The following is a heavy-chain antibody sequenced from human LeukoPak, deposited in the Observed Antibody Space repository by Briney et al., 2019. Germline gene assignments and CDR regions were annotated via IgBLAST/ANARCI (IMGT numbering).Heavy chain of an antibody. CDR3: ARDQVPAAIGGYYFDY. CDR2: ISSGSSTI. D-gene: IGHD2-2*02. V-gene: IGHV3-48*01. J-gene: IGHJ4*02. CDR1: GFTFSSYS. Sequence: GGSLRLSCAASGFTFSSYSINWVRQAPGKGLEWVSYISSGSSTIYYADSVKGRFTISRDNAKNSLYLQMNSLRAEDTAVYYCARDQVPAAIGGYYFDYWGQGTLVTVSS.